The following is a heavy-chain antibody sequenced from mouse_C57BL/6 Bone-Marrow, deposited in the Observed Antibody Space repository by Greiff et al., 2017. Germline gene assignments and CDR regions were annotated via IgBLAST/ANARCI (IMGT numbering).Heavy chain of an antibody. Sequence: QVQLKESGPGLVKPSQSLFLTCSITGFPITSGYYWIWIRQSPGKPLEWMGYITHSGETFYNPSLQSPISITRETSKNQFFLQLNSVTTEDTAMYYCAGAVTAQAHFDYWGQGTTLTVSS. J-gene: IGHJ2*01. CDR2: ITHSGET. CDR3: AGAVTAQAHFDY. V-gene: IGHV12-3*01. CDR1: GFPITSGYY. D-gene: IGHD3-2*02.